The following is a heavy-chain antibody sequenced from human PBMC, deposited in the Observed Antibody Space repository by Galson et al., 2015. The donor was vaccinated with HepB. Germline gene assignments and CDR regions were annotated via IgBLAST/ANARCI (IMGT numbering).Heavy chain of an antibody. D-gene: IGHD6-19*01. CDR3: AREYPYSSGWYKYYFDY. Sequence: SVKVSCKASGGTFSSYTISWVRQAPGQGPEWMGRIIPILGIANYAQKFQGRVTITADKSTSTAYMELISLRSEDRAVYYCAREYPYSSGWYKYYFDYWGQGTLVTVSS. CDR1: GGTFSSYT. V-gene: IGHV1-69*02. CDR2: IIPILGIA. J-gene: IGHJ4*02.